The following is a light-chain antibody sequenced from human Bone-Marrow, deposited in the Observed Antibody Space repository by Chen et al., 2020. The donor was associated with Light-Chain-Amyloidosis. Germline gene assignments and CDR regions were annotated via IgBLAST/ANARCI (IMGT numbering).Light chain of an antibody. J-gene: IGLJ1*01. V-gene: IGLV2-14*01. CDR3: SSYAITNTLV. CDR1: SSDVGGDNH. Sequence: QSALTQPASVSGSPGQSITISCTGTSSDVGGDNHVSWYQQHPDKAPKLMIYEVTKRPSWVPDRFSVSKSDNTASLASARLQTEDEADYLGSSYAITNTLVVGSGTRVTVL. CDR2: EVT.